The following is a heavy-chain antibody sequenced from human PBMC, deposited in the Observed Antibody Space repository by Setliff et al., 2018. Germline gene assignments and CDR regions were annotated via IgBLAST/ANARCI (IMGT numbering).Heavy chain of an antibody. V-gene: IGHV1-8*01. CDR2: MNPNSGNT. CDR3: VRERRGGHFDY. CDR1: GYTFINYD. J-gene: IGHJ4*02. Sequence: ASVKVSCKASGYTFINYDINWVRQATGQGLEWMGWMNPNSGNTGYAQKFQGRVTMTRNTSTNTVYMDLSSLGSEDTAVYYCVRERRGGHFDYWGQGTLVTVSS.